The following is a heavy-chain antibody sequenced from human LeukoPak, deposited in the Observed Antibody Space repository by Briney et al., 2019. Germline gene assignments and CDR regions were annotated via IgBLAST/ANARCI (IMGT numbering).Heavy chain of an antibody. D-gene: IGHD6-19*01. CDR1: GYTFTGYY. J-gene: IGHJ3*02. V-gene: IGHV1-2*02. CDR3: ARDGQWPPHAFDI. Sequence: GASVKVPCKASGYTFTGYYMHWVRQAPGQGLEWMGWINPNSGGTNYAQKFQGRVTMTRDTSISTAYMELSRLRSDDTAVYYCARDGQWPPHAFDIWGQGTMVTVSS. CDR2: INPNSGGT.